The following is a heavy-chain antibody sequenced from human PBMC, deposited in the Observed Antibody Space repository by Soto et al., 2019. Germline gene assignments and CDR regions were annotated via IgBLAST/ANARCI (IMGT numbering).Heavy chain of an antibody. J-gene: IGHJ6*02. CDR3: ARVGCSGGSCYYYYYYGMDV. CDR1: GGSISSYY. V-gene: IGHV4-4*07. Sequence: SETLSLTCTVSGGSISSYYWSRIRQPAGKGLEWIGRIYTSGSTNYNPSLKSRVTMSVDTSKNQFSLKLSSVTAADTAVYYCARVGCSGGSCYYYYYYGMDVWGQGTTVTVSS. D-gene: IGHD2-15*01. CDR2: IYTSGST.